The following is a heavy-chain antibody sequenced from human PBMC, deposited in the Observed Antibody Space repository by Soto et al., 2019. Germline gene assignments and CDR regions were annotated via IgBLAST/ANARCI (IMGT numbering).Heavy chain of an antibody. V-gene: IGHV3-66*01. CDR1: GFTVSSKY. CDR2: IYSGGSI. J-gene: IGHJ3*02. CDR3: ARDPGIWAFDI. Sequence: GGSLRLSCAASGFTVSSKYMSWVRQAPGKGLEWVSVIYSGGSIYYGDSVKGRFTISRDNSKNTVFLQMNSLRAEDTAVYYCARDPGIWAFDIWDQGTMVTVSS.